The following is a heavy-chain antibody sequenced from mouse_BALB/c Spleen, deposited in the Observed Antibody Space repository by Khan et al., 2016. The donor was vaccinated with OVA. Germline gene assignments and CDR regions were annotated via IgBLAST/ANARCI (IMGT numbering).Heavy chain of an antibody. D-gene: IGHD1-1*01. CDR2: IYYSGAV. Sequence: DVQLQESGPGLVKPSQTVSLACTVTGISITSGNYRWSWIRQFPGNKLEWIGNIYYSGAVTYNPSLTSRSTITRDTSKNQFFLEMNSLTAEDTATYDCARDYGSRYWYFDVWGAGTTVTVSS. V-gene: IGHV3-5*02. CDR3: ARDYGSRYWYFDV. J-gene: IGHJ1*01. CDR1: GISITSGNYR.